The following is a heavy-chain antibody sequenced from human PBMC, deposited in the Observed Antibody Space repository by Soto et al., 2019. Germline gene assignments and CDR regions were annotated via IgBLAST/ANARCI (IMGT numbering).Heavy chain of an antibody. J-gene: IGHJ4*02. Sequence: GGSLRLSCAASGFTFSSYAMNWVRQAPGKGLEWVSVITGSGGSTYYADSVKGRFTISRDNSKNTLFLQMHSLRAEDAAVYYCAKGFWAVAGTMYFDYWGQGILVTVSS. CDR2: ITGSGGST. V-gene: IGHV3-23*01. CDR1: GFTFSSYA. CDR3: AKGFWAVAGTMYFDY. D-gene: IGHD6-19*01.